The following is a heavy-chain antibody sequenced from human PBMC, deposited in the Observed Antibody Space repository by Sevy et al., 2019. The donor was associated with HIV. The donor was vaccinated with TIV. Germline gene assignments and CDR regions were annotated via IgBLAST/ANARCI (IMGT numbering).Heavy chain of an antibody. J-gene: IGHJ4*02. V-gene: IGHV3-23*01. D-gene: IGHD3-10*01. CDR3: ARLITMVRGVTAKQLDY. Sequence: GGSLRLSCSASGFTLSSYAMSWVRQAPGKGLEWVSAISGSGGSTYYADSVKGRFTISRDNSKNTLYLQMNSLRAEDTAVYYCARLITMVRGVTAKQLDYWGQGTLVTVSS. CDR2: ISGSGGST. CDR1: GFTLSSYA.